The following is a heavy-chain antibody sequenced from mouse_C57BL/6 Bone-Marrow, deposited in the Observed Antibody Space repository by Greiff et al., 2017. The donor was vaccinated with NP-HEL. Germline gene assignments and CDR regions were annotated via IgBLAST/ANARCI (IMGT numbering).Heavy chain of an antibody. Sequence: QVQLQQSGAELVKPGASVKLSCKASGYTFTSYWMHWVKQRPGQGLEWIGMIHPNSGSTNYNEKFKSKATLTVDKSSSTAYMQLSSLTSEDSAVYYCATRLRYYFDYWGQGTTLTVSS. CDR1: GYTFTSYW. V-gene: IGHV1-64*01. D-gene: IGHD1-1*01. J-gene: IGHJ2*01. CDR3: ATRLRYYFDY. CDR2: IHPNSGST.